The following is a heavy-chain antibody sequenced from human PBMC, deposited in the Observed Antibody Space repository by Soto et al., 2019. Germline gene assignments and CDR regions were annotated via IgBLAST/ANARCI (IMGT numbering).Heavy chain of an antibody. CDR2: IYYSGST. CDR1: GGSISGGGYY. Sequence: SETLSLTCTVSGGSISGGGYYWSWIRQHPGKGLEWIGYIYYSGSTNYNPSLKSRVTISVDTSKNQFSLKLSSVTAADTAVYYCVCYDSSGYYFDYWVQGTLVTVSS. V-gene: IGHV4-31*03. CDR3: VCYDSSGYYFDY. J-gene: IGHJ4*02. D-gene: IGHD3-22*01.